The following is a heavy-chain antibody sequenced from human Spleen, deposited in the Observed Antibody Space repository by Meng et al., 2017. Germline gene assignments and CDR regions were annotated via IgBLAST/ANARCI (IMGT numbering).Heavy chain of an antibody. CDR1: GFTFSSYW. D-gene: IGHD3-10*01. Sequence: GESLKISCAASGFTFSSYWMHWVRQAPGKGLVWVARINSDGSSTRYADSVKGRFTISRDNAENTLYLQMNSLRAEDTAVYYCARAGPADAFDIWGQGTMVTVSS. CDR3: ARAGPADAFDI. CDR2: INSDGSST. J-gene: IGHJ3*02. V-gene: IGHV3-74*01.